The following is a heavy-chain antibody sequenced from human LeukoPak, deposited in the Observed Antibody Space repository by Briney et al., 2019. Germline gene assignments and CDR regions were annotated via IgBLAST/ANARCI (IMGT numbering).Heavy chain of an antibody. J-gene: IGHJ5*02. Sequence: VGSLRLSCAASGFTFSSYTMNGGRQAPGKGLEWVSSISISSRYISSAAPVKGRFTISRDNAKNSLYMQMNNLRAEDTALYYCAKGVMVRGVISSWFDHWGQGTLVTVSS. CDR1: GFTFSSYT. CDR2: ISISSRYI. CDR3: AKGVMVRGVISSWFDH. V-gene: IGHV3-21*04. D-gene: IGHD3-10*01.